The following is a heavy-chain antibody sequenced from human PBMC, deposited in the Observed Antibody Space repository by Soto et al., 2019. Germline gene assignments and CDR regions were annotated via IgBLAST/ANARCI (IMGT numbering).Heavy chain of an antibody. D-gene: IGHD1-7*01. CDR3: ASIGAFITGTIVGWFDP. V-gene: IGHV4-39*01. CDR2: IYYSGST. CDR1: GGSISSSSYY. J-gene: IGHJ5*02. Sequence: SETLSLTCTVSGGSISSSSYYWGWIRQPPGKGLEWIGSIYYSGSTYYNPSLKSRVTISVDTSKNQFSLKLSSVTAADTAVYYCASIGAFITGTIVGWFDPWGQGTLVTVSS.